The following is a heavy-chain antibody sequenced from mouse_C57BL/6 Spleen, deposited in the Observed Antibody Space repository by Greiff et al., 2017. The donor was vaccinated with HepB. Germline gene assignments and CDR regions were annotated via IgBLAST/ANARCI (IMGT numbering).Heavy chain of an antibody. CDR3: ARSWTAQARNRFAY. V-gene: IGHV1-55*01. J-gene: IGHJ3*01. Sequence: QVQLQQPGAELVKPGASVKMSCKASGYTFTSYWITWVKQRPGQGLEWIGDIYPGSGSTNYNEKFKSKATLTVDTSSSTAYMQLSSLTSEDSAVYYCARSWTAQARNRFAYWGQGTLVTVSA. CDR1: GYTFTSYW. D-gene: IGHD3-2*02. CDR2: IYPGSGST.